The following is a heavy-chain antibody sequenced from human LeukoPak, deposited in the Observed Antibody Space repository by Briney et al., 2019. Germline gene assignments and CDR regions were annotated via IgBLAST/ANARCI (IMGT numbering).Heavy chain of an antibody. V-gene: IGHV3-21*01. CDR2: ISSSSSYI. CDR3: ARDLGTDDSSGYYPNWLDP. CDR1: GFTFSSYS. Sequence: PAGSLRLSCAASGFTFSSYSMNWVRQAPGKGLEWVSSISSSSSYIYYADSVKGRFTISRDNAKNSLYLQMNSLRAEDTAVYYCARDLGTDDSSGYYPNWLDPWGQGTLVTVSS. D-gene: IGHD3-22*01. J-gene: IGHJ5*02.